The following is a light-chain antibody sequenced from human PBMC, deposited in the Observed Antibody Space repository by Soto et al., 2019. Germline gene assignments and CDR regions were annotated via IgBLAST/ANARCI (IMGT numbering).Light chain of an antibody. V-gene: IGLV1-40*01. Sequence: HSVLTQPPSVSGAPGQRVTISCTGSSSNIGAGYDVHWYQQFPGTAPKLLIYGNSNRPSGVPDRFSGSKSGTSASLAITGLQAEDEADYYCQSYDSSLSVVFGGGTKLTVL. CDR1: SSNIGAGYD. J-gene: IGLJ2*01. CDR3: QSYDSSLSVV. CDR2: GNS.